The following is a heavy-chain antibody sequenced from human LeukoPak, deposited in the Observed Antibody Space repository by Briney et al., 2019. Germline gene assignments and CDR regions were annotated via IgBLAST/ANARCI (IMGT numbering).Heavy chain of an antibody. Sequence: SETLYLTCTVSGGSLCSQYWGWIGPPPGKGLEWVGYIYYSGSTNYNPSLLRRVTISVDTSKNQFSLKLSSVTDADTPGYYCAGLVGNSSGLYNLFVTWGQETLVTVS. D-gene: IGHD6-19*01. CDR2: IYYSGST. J-gene: IGHJ5*02. CDR3: AGLVGNSSGLYNLFVT. CDR1: GGSLCSQY. V-gene: IGHV4-59*11.